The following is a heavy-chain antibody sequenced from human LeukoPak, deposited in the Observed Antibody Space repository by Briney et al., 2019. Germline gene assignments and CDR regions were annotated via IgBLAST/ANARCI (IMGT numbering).Heavy chain of an antibody. CDR3: ARDPGAAADYYYYYYVDV. CDR1: GGSISSGSYY. D-gene: IGHD6-13*01. J-gene: IGHJ6*03. Sequence: SQTLSLTCTVSGGSISSGSYYWSWIRQPAGKGLEWIGRIYTSGSTNYNPSLKSRVTISVDTSKNQFSLKLSSVTAADTAVYYCARDPGAAADYYYYYYVDVWGKGTTVTVSS. CDR2: IYTSGST. V-gene: IGHV4-61*02.